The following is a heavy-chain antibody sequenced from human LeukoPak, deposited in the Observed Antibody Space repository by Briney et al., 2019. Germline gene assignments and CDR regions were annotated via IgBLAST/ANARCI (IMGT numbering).Heavy chain of an antibody. CDR1: GFTVSSNY. CDR3: ARDVTFDY. J-gene: IGHJ4*02. D-gene: IGHD2-21*02. V-gene: IGHV3-53*01. CDR2: IYSGGST. Sequence: GGSLRLSCAASGFTVSSNYMSWVRQAPGKGLEWVSVIYSGGSTYYADSVKGRFTISRNNSKNTLYLQMNSLRAEDTAVYYCARDVTFDYWGREPWSPSPQ.